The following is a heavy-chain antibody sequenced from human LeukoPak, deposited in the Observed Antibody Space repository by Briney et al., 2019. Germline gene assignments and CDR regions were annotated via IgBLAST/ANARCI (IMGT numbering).Heavy chain of an antibody. CDR3: ARVGEGDVLGATADY. V-gene: IGHV3-11*04. CDR2: ISSSGSTI. CDR1: GFTFSDYY. Sequence: PGGSLRLSCAASGFTFSDYYMSWIRQAPGKGLDWVSYISSSGSTIYYADSVKGRFTISRDNAKNLLYLQMNSLRAEDTAVYYCARVGEGDVLGATADYWGQGTLVTVSS. D-gene: IGHD3-16*01. J-gene: IGHJ4*02.